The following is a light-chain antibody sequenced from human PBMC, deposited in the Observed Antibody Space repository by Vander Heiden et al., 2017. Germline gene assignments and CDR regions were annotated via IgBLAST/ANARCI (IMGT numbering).Light chain of an antibody. CDR3: HQNASLPVT. J-gene: IGKJ4*01. CDR1: QSVSGTY. V-gene: IGKV3-20*01. CDR2: GAS. Sequence: EIVLTQSPGTLSLSPGDRVTPSFRASQSVSGTYFGWSQQKGGQAPRLLMSGASRRATGIPGRFSGSGSGTDFTLTITRLEPEDFAVYYCHQNASLPVTFGGGTKVDIK.